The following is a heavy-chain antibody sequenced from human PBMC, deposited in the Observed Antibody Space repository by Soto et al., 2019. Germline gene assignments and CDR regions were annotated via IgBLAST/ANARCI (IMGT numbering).Heavy chain of an antibody. CDR3: ARDPIDYSNPEDYYYGMDV. V-gene: IGHV1-3*01. J-gene: IGHJ6*02. Sequence: ASVKVSCKASGYTFTSYAMHWVRQAPGQRLEWMGWINAGNGNTKYSQKFQGRVTITRDTSASTAYMELSSLRSEDTAVYYCARDPIDYSNPEDYYYGMDVWGQGTTVTVSS. CDR1: GYTFTSYA. CDR2: INAGNGNT. D-gene: IGHD4-4*01.